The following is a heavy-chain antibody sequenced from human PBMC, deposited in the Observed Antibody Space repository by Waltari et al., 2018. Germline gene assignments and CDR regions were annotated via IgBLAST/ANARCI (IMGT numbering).Heavy chain of an antibody. J-gene: IGHJ4*02. Sequence: QVQLVQSGAEVKKPGASVKVSCKASGYTFTGYYMHWVRQAPGQGLEWMGWINPNSGGTKYAQNFQGRVTMTRDTSITTAYMELSRLTYDDTAVYYCARSLTMSGYNSGWYTSWGQGTLVTVSS. CDR3: ARSLTMSGYNSGWYTS. D-gene: IGHD6-19*01. CDR2: INPNSGGT. V-gene: IGHV1-2*02. CDR1: GYTFTGYY.